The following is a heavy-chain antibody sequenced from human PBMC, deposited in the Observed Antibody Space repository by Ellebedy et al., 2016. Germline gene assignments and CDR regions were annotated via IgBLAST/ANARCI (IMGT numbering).Heavy chain of an antibody. CDR3: ARDRAAATDY. CDR2: ISAYNGNT. J-gene: IGHJ4*02. Sequence: ASVKVSXXASGYTFTGYGISWVRQAPGQGLEWMGWISAYNGNTNYAQKLQGRVTMTTDTSTSTAYMELRSLRSDDTAVYYCARDRAAATDYWGQGTLVTVSS. D-gene: IGHD6-25*01. V-gene: IGHV1-18*01. CDR1: GYTFTGYG.